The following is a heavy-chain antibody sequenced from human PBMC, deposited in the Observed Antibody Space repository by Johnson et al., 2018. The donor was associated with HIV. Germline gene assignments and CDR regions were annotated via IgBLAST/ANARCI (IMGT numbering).Heavy chain of an antibody. D-gene: IGHD3-22*01. J-gene: IGHJ3*02. CDR3: AKDPGITMIAHAFDI. Sequence: QMLLVESGGGVVQPGGSLRLSCAASGFTFSSYWMHWVRQAPGKGLEWVAFIRYDGSNKYYADSVKGRFTISRDNSKNTLYLQMNSLRAEDTAVYYCAKDPGITMIAHAFDIWGQGTMVTVSS. V-gene: IGHV3-30*02. CDR1: GFTFSSYW. CDR2: IRYDGSNK.